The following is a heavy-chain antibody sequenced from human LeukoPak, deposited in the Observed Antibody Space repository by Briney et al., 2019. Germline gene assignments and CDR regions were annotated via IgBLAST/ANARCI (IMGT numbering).Heavy chain of an antibody. V-gene: IGHV3-21*01. CDR1: GFTFSSYS. CDR3: ARAGDKPDCSSTSCQNYYGMDV. CDR2: ISSSSSYI. D-gene: IGHD2-2*01. Sequence: GGSLRLSCAASGFTFSSYSMNWVRQAPGKGLEWVSSISSSSSYIYYADSVKGRFTISRDNAKNSLYLQMNSLRAEDTAVYYCARAGDKPDCSSTSCQNYYGMDVWGQGTTVTVSS. J-gene: IGHJ6*02.